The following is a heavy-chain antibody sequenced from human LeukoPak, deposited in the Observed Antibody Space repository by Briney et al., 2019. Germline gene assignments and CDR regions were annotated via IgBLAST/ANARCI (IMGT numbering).Heavy chain of an antibody. V-gene: IGHV4-4*07. Sequence: SETLSLTCTVSGGSISSYYWSWIRQPAGKGLEWIGRIYTSGSTNYNPSLKSRVTMSVDTSKNQFSLKLSSVTAADTAVDYCARDHYDSSGYYTQTYFDYWGQGTLVTVSS. D-gene: IGHD3-22*01. CDR2: IYTSGST. J-gene: IGHJ4*02. CDR3: ARDHYDSSGYYTQTYFDY. CDR1: GGSISSYY.